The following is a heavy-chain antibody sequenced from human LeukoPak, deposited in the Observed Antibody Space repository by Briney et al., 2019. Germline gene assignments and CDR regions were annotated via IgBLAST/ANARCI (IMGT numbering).Heavy chain of an antibody. V-gene: IGHV3-7*01. CDR1: GFTLRSYW. J-gene: IGHJ4*02. CDR2: IKQDGSEK. Sequence: GGSLRLSCAASGFTLRSYWMNWVRQAPGEGPEWVANIKQDGSEKNYVDSVKGRFTIARDNAKNSLYLQMNSLRVEDTAVYYCAREAQWLVGRDFDYWGQGTLVTVSS. D-gene: IGHD6-19*01. CDR3: AREAQWLVGRDFDY.